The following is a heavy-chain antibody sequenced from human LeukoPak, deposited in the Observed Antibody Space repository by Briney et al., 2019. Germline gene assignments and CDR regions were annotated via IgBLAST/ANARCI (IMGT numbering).Heavy chain of an antibody. Sequence: MPGGSLRLSCTTSGLTFSTSGFNWVRQAPGKGLEWVASIGPTAFDRSHADSIKGRFTISRDNANNFLYLQMDSLRAEDTAVYYCATETNGRHYDYWGQGTLLTVSS. CDR2: IGPTAFDR. D-gene: IGHD1-14*01. CDR1: GLTFSTSG. J-gene: IGHJ4*02. V-gene: IGHV3-21*06. CDR3: ATETNGRHYDY.